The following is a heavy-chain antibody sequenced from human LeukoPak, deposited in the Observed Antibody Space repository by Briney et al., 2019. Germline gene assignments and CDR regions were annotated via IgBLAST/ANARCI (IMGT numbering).Heavy chain of an antibody. J-gene: IGHJ3*02. CDR1: GGSISSGGYY. D-gene: IGHD3-22*01. CDR3: ARDPPYYDSSGRDDAFDI. Sequence: SETLSLTCTVSGGSISSGGYYWSWIRQHPGKGLEWIAYIYYSGSTYYNPSLKSRVTISVDTSKNQFSLKLSSVTAADTAVYYCARDPPYYDSSGRDDAFDIWGQGTMVTVSS. V-gene: IGHV4-31*03. CDR2: IYYSGST.